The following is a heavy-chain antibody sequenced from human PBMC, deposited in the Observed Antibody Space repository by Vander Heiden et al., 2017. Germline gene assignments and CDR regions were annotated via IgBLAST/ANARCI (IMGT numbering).Heavy chain of an antibody. J-gene: IGHJ4*02. CDR2: ISSSSSTI. D-gene: IGHD2-2*01. CDR1: GFTFSSYS. Sequence: EVQLVESGGGWVQPGGSLRLSCAASGFTFSSYSMNWVRQAPGKGLEWVSYISSSSSTIYYADSVKGRFTISRDNAKSSLYLQMNGLRDEDTAVYYCARVPSTEYYFDYWGQGTLVTVSS. CDR3: ARVPSTEYYFDY. V-gene: IGHV3-48*02.